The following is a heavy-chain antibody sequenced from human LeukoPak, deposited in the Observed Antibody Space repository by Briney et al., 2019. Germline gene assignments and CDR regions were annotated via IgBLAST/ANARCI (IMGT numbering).Heavy chain of an antibody. Sequence: ASVKVSCKACGYTFTSYYVHWVRPAPGQGLEWMGIINPSGGSTSYTQKLQDRVIMTRDTSTSTVYMELSSLGSKDTAVYYCARVRDGGSSFDYWGQGTLVTVSS. V-gene: IGHV1-46*01. CDR2: INPSGGST. CDR1: GYTFTSYY. CDR3: ARVRDGGSSFDY. D-gene: IGHD1-26*01. J-gene: IGHJ4*02.